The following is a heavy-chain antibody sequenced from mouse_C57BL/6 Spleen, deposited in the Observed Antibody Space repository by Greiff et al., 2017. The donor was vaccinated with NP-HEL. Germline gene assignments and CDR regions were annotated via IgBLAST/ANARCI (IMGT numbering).Heavy chain of an antibody. CDR2: INYDGSST. CDR1: GFTFSDYY. J-gene: IGHJ3*01. V-gene: IGHV5-16*01. CDR3: ARDWDYGGFAY. Sequence: EVKLVESEGGLVQPGSSMKLSCTASGFTFSDYYMAWVRQVPEKGLEWVANINYDGSSTYYLDSLKSRFIISRDNAKNILYLQMSSLKSEDTATYYCARDWDYGGFAYWGQGTLVTVSA. D-gene: IGHD2-4*01.